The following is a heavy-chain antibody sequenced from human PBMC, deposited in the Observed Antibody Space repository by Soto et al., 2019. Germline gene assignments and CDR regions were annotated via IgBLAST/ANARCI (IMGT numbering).Heavy chain of an antibody. CDR2: IYYSGST. CDR3: ARIDGGNSGVDY. V-gene: IGHV4-59*01. J-gene: IGHJ4*02. CDR1: GGSISSYY. Sequence: SETLSLTCTVSGGSISSYYWSWIRQPPGKGLEWIGYIYYSGSTNYNPSLKSRVTISVDTSKNQFSLKLSSVTAADTAVYYCARIDGGNSGVDYWGQGTLVTVSS. D-gene: IGHD2-21*02.